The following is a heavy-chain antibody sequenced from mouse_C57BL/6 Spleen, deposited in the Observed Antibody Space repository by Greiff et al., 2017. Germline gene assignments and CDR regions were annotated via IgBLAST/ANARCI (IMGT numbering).Heavy chain of an antibody. CDR3: ARSWGAAQFYFDY. Sequence: QVQLQQPGAELVRPGSSVKLSCKASGYTFTSYWMDWVKQRPGQGLEWIGNIYPSDSETHYNQKFKDKATLTVDKSSSTAYMQLSSLTSEDSAVYYCARSWGAAQFYFDYWGQGTTLTVSS. CDR1: GYTFTSYW. J-gene: IGHJ2*01. CDR2: IYPSDSET. V-gene: IGHV1-61*01. D-gene: IGHD3-2*02.